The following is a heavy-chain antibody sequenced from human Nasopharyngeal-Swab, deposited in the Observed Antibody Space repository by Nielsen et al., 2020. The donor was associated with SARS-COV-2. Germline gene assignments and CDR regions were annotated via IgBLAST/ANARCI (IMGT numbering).Heavy chain of an antibody. CDR2: IIVNLGMT. Sequence: SVKVSCKVSGGTFSKYAISWVRQAPGQGLEWMGGIIVNLGMTKYAQKFKDSVIINADESTGTAYMELSSLRSEDTAVYYCATWGIGYGENAHATFDSWGQGTQVTVSS. V-gene: IGHV1-69*10. J-gene: IGHJ4*02. D-gene: IGHD4-17*01. CDR1: GGTFSKYA. CDR3: ATWGIGYGENAHATFDS.